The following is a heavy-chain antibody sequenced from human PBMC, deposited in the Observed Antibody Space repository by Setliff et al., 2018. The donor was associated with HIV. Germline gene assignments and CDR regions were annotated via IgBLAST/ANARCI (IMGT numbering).Heavy chain of an antibody. V-gene: IGHV4-31*01. Sequence: SETLSLTCTVSGDSINSGNYYWSWIRQHPGKGLEWIGYIYYSGSTYYSPSLKSQVTISEDTSKNQFSLKMRSVTAADTAVYYCATSPAGEILGSRPFYFDYWGQGTLVTVSS. J-gene: IGHJ4*02. CDR2: IYYSGST. CDR3: ATSPAGEILGSRPFYFDY. D-gene: IGHD3-10*01. CDR1: GDSINSGNYY.